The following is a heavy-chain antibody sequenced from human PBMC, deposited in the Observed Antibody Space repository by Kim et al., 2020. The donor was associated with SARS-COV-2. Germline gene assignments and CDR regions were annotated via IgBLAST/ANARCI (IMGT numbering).Heavy chain of an antibody. J-gene: IGHJ4*02. CDR1: GFTFSSSC. D-gene: IGHD3-10*01. Sequence: GGSLRLSCAASGFTFSSSCLNWVRQAPGKGLEWVSSISSSSTYIYYADSVKGRFTISRDNAKNSLYLQMDSLSADDTAVYYCASAPYHYDSGIYPDWGPGTLVTVSS. CDR3: ASAPYHYDSGIYPD. V-gene: IGHV3-21*01. CDR2: ISSSSTYI.